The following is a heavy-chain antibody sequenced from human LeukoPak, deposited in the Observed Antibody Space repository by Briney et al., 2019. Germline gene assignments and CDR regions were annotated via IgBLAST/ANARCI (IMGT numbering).Heavy chain of an antibody. V-gene: IGHV1-69*05. CDR3: ARAGDILTGSPFLWFDP. Sequence: ASVKVSCKASGGTFSSYAISWVRQAPGQGLEWMGRIIPIFGTANYAQKFQGRVTITTDESTSTAYMELSSLRSEDTAVYYCARAGDILTGSPFLWFDPWGQGTLVTVSS. CDR1: GGTFSSYA. CDR2: IIPIFGTA. J-gene: IGHJ5*02. D-gene: IGHD3-9*01.